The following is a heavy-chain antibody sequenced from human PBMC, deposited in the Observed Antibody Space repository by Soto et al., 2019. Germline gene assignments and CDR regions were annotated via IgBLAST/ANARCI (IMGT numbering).Heavy chain of an antibody. Sequence: GGSLRLSCAASGFTFSDYYMSWIRQAPGKGLGWVSYISSRGSTIYYADSVKGRFTISRDNAKNSLYLQMNSLRAEDTAVYYCARGRITMIVVVTDAFDIWGQGTMVT. CDR3: ARGRITMIVVVTDAFDI. CDR2: ISSRGSTI. V-gene: IGHV3-11*01. J-gene: IGHJ3*02. CDR1: GFTFSDYY. D-gene: IGHD3-22*01.